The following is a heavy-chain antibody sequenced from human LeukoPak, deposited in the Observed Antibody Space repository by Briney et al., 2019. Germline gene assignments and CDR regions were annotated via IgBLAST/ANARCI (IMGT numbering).Heavy chain of an antibody. CDR2: ISAYNGNT. CDR1: GYTFTSYG. CDR3: ARVQIVVVTGSYYPDAFDI. J-gene: IGHJ3*02. D-gene: IGHD2-21*02. Sequence: ASVKVSCKASGYTFTSYGISWVRQAPGQGLEWMGWISAYNGNTNYAQKLQGRVTMTTDTSTSTAYMELRSLRSDDTAVYYCARVQIVVVTGSYYPDAFDIWGQGTMVTVSS. V-gene: IGHV1-18*01.